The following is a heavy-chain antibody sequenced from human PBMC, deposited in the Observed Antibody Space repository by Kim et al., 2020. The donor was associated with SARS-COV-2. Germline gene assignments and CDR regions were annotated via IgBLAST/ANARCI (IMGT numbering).Heavy chain of an antibody. CDR2: ISWNSGSI. Sequence: GGSLRLSCAASGFTFDDYAMHWVRQAPGKGLEWVSGISWNSGSIGYADSVKGRFTISRDNAKNSLYLQMNSLRAEDTALYYCAKIRWGFTDYGMDVWGQGTTVTVSS. CDR3: AKIRWGFTDYGMDV. D-gene: IGHD7-27*01. J-gene: IGHJ6*02. V-gene: IGHV3-9*01. CDR1: GFTFDDYA.